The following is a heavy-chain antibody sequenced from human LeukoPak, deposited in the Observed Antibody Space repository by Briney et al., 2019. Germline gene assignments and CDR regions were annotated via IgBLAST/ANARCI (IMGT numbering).Heavy chain of an antibody. CDR3: ARDGSPLRFSVMDV. CDR1: GFTFSDYH. V-gene: IGHV3-11*01. CDR2: ISNTCNTT. J-gene: IGHJ6*04. Sequence: GGSLRLSCAASGFTFSDYHMTWIPQAPGKGLEWLSYISNTCNTTYYADAVKGRFPISRDDDKNSLSLEMNSLRAEDTAVYDCARDGSPLRFSVMDVWGEGTTVIVSS. D-gene: IGHD2-2*03.